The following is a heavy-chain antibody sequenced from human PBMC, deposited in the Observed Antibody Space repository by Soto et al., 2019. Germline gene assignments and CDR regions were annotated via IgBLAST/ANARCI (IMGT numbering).Heavy chain of an antibody. Sequence: SETQSLTSNVSGTSIIAYYWTWIRQPPGKALEWIGYISYRGSTKYNPSLKNRVAISLDTSRNQFSLNLTPVTASDTAIYFCARDPELHGLDHWGQGTLVTVSS. CDR1: GTSIIAYY. D-gene: IGHD2-21*01. CDR2: ISYRGST. CDR3: ARDPELHGLDH. J-gene: IGHJ4*02. V-gene: IGHV4-59*01.